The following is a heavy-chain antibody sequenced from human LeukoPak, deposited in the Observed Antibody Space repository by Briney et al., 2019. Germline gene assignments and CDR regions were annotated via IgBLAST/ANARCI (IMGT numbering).Heavy chain of an antibody. J-gene: IGHJ6*03. V-gene: IGHV3-30*02. CDR3: AKTSLSDPSGHYYYMDV. CDR2: IRFDGTSE. D-gene: IGHD3-3*01. Sequence: GGSLRLSCAASGFTFSSYSMYWVRQAPGKGLEWVAFIRFDGTSEFYADSVKARFTISRDNSQNTVSLQLNNLRIEDTALYYCAKTSLSDPSGHYYYMDVWGKGTTVTVSS. CDR1: GFTFSSYS.